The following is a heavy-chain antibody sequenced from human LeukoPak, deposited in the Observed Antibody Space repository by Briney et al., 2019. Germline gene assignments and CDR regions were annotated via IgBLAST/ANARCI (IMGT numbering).Heavy chain of an antibody. CDR3: ARDGYCSSTSCGNYYGMDV. J-gene: IGHJ6*04. CDR1: GFTVSSNY. D-gene: IGHD2-2*03. Sequence: GGSLRLSCAASGFTVSSNYMSWVRQAPGKGLEWVANIKQDGSEKYYVDSVKGRFTISRDSAKNSLYLQMNGLRAEDTAVYYCARDGYCSSTSCGNYYGMDVWGKGTTVTVSS. CDR2: IKQDGSEK. V-gene: IGHV3-7*03.